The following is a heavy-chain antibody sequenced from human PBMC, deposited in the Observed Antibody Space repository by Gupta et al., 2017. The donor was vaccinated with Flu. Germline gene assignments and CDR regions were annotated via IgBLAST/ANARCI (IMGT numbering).Heavy chain of an antibody. J-gene: IGHJ5*02. CDR2: VSRSSLYK. D-gene: IGHD2-21*01. CDR3: AKDGGRESLWS. Sequence: EVQLVESGGGLAEPGGSLRLSCVASGFNFSIYSMNWVRQAPGKGLEWVSLVSRSSLYKHYADSVKGRFTISRDNAKNSLYLQMNSLRVEDMGVYYCAKDGGRESLWSWGQGALVTVSS. V-gene: IGHV3-21*01. CDR1: GFNFSIYS.